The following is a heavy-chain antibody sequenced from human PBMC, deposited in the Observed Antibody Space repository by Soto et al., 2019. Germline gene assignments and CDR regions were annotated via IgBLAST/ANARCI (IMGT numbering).Heavy chain of an antibody. D-gene: IGHD2-15*01. J-gene: IGHJ4*02. CDR1: GGSITNYY. CDR3: RGRTNWGLDF. CDR2: IYHSGNT. V-gene: IGHV4-59*04. Sequence: SETLSLTCTVSGGSITNYYWGWIRQPPGRGLKSIGYIYHSGNTYYNPSLKSRITISLDKSKNVFSLRMGSVTATDTAVYYCRGRTNWGLDFWGRGALVTVSS.